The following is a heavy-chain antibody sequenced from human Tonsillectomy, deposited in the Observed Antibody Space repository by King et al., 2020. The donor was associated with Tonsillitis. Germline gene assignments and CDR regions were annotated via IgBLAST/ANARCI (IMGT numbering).Heavy chain of an antibody. J-gene: IGHJ4*02. V-gene: IGHV3-21*01. CDR2: ISSSSSYI. Sequence: VQLVESGGGLVKPGGSLRLSCAASGFTFSSYSMNWVRQAPGKGLEWVSSISSSSSYIYYADSVKGRFTISRDNAKNSLYLQMNSLRAEDTAVYYCARDPVEDFWSGQQRTFDYWGQGTLVTVSS. CDR3: ARDPVEDFWSGQQRTFDY. D-gene: IGHD3-3*01. CDR1: GFTFSSYS.